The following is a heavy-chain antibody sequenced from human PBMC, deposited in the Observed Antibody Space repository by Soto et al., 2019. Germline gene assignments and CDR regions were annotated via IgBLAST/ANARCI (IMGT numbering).Heavy chain of an antibody. Sequence: QVQLVQSGAEVKRPGASVKVSCKASGYTFTSYDINWVRQATGQGLEWMGWMNPNSGNTGYAQKFQGRVTMTRNTSISTAYMELSSLRSEDTAVYYCARGQRSRGPMIVRYWGQGTLVTVSS. J-gene: IGHJ4*02. CDR1: GYTFTSYD. D-gene: IGHD3-22*01. CDR3: ARGQRSRGPMIVRY. V-gene: IGHV1-8*01. CDR2: MNPNSGNT.